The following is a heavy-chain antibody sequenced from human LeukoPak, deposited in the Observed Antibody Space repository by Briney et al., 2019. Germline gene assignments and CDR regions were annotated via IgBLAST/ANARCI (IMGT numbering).Heavy chain of an antibody. V-gene: IGHV3-7*05. CDR1: GFTFKNYW. J-gene: IGHJ4*02. CDR3: ARWKSVSGRWFLDY. D-gene: IGHD3-10*01. CDR2: INEDGSNI. Sequence: PGRSLRLSCEASGFTFKNYWMTWVRQAPGEGLEWVADINEDGSNIYYVDSVKGRFTISRDNAKNSVFLQLNTLRAEDTAVYYCARWKSVSGRWFLDYWGQGTLVTVSS.